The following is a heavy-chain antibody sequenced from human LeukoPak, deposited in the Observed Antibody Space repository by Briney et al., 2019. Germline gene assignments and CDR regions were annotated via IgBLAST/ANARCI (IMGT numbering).Heavy chain of an antibody. V-gene: IGHV4-30-4*08. Sequence: PSQTLSLTCTVSGGSISSGDYYWRWIRQPPGKGLEWIGYIYYSGSTYYNPSLKSRVTISVDTSKNQFSLKLSSVTAADTAVYYCAREVVVVPAAMVLEADAFDIWGQGTMVTVSS. CDR2: IYYSGST. CDR1: GGSISSGDYY. CDR3: AREVVVVPAAMVLEADAFDI. J-gene: IGHJ3*02. D-gene: IGHD2-2*01.